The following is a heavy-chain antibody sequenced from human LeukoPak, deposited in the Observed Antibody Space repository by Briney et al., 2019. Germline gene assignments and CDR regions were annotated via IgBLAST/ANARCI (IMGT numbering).Heavy chain of an antibody. CDR2: IIPIFGTA. V-gene: IGHV1-69*13. D-gene: IGHD3-22*01. J-gene: IGHJ4*02. CDR3: VRGPSDYYYDSSGYHDY. CDR1: GGTFSSYA. Sequence: ASVNVSCKASGGTFSSYAISWVRQAPGQGLEWMGGIIPIFGTANYAQKFQGRVTITADESTSTAYMELSSLRSEDTAVYYCVRGPSDYYYDSSGYHDYWGQGTLVTVSS.